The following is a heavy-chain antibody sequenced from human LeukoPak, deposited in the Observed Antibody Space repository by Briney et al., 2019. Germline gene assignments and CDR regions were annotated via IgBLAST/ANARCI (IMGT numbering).Heavy chain of an antibody. D-gene: IGHD3-16*01. V-gene: IGHV3-53*01. CDR2: INTGGST. J-gene: IGHJ4*02. Sequence: GGSLRLSCAASGFKVSSNYMSWVRQAPGKGLAWVSLINTGGSTYYADSVKGRFTMSRDNSKNTLYLQMNSLRAEDTAVYYCAKGGDYFDYWGQGTLVTVSS. CDR3: AKGGDYFDY. CDR1: GFKVSSNY.